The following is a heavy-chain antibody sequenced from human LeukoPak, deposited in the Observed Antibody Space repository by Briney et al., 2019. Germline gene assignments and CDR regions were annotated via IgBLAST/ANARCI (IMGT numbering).Heavy chain of an antibody. CDR2: ISSTGSTI. Sequence: PGGSLRLSCAVSGFTFSSFSMNWVRQAPGKGLGWVSYISSTGSTIYYADSVKGRFTISRDSAKNSLYLQMNSLRDEDTAVYYCARGYYGDYVPFDYWGQGTLVTVSS. D-gene: IGHD4-17*01. CDR1: GFTFSSFS. CDR3: ARGYYGDYVPFDY. J-gene: IGHJ4*02. V-gene: IGHV3-48*02.